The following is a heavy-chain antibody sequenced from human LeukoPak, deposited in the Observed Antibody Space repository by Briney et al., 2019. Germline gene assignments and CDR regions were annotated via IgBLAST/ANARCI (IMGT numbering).Heavy chain of an antibody. CDR1: GYTFTGYY. D-gene: IGHD2-2*01. CDR2: INPNSGGT. V-gene: IGHV1-2*02. J-gene: IGHJ4*02. Sequence: ASVKVSCMASGYTFTGYYMHWVRQAPGQGLEWMGWINPNSGGTNCAQKFQGRVTMTRDTSISTAYMELSRLRSDDTAVYYCARGPYIVVVPAAFFYWGQGTLVTVSS. CDR3: ARGPYIVVVPAAFFY.